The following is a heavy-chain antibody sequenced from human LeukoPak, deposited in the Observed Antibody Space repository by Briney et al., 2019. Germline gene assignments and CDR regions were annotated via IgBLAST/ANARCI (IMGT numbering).Heavy chain of an antibody. CDR1: GGSISSNNW. CDR2: IYHSGST. Sequence: SGTLSLTCAVSGGSISSNNWWSWVRQPPGKGLEWIGEIYHSGSTNYNASLKSRVTISVDKSKNQFYLRLTSVTAADTAVYYCVRDVGAAPDYYFDYWGQGTLVTVSS. D-gene: IGHD1-26*01. V-gene: IGHV4-4*02. CDR3: VRDVGAAPDYYFDY. J-gene: IGHJ4*02.